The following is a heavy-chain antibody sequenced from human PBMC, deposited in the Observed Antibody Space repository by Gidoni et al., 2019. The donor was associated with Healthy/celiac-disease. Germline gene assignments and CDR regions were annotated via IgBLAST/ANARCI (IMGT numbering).Heavy chain of an antibody. J-gene: IGHJ5*02. Sequence: QVQLVQSGAEVKKPGASVKVSCKASGYTFNSYYIHWVRQAPGQRFEWMGILNTRCGSTSYEQKLQGRVSMTRDTSTSTVYMELSSLRSEDTAVYYCARGHTEIYYDFWSGRINWFDPWGQGTLVTVSS. V-gene: IGHV1-46*02. CDR2: LNTRCGST. CDR1: GYTFNSYY. D-gene: IGHD3-3*01. CDR3: ARGHTEIYYDFWSGRINWFDP.